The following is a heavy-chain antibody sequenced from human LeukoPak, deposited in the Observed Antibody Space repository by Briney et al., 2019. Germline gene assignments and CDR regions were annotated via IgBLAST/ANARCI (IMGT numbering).Heavy chain of an antibody. CDR2: ISPYTGDT. J-gene: IGHJ4*02. CDR3: ARASDYDSSGYTFDY. Sequence: ASVKVSCKASGYTFSSYGISWVRQAPGQGLEWMGSISPYTGDTNYAQKLQGRVTMTTDTSTSTAYMELRSLRSDDTAVYYCARASDYDSSGYTFDYWGQGTLVTVSS. D-gene: IGHD3-22*01. V-gene: IGHV1-18*04. CDR1: GYTFSSYG.